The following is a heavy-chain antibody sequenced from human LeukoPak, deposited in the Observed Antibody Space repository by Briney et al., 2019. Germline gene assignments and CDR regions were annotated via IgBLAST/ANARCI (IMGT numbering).Heavy chain of an antibody. CDR2: IYSGGST. V-gene: IGHV3-66*01. Sequence: PGGSLRLSCAASGFTVSSNYMSWVRQAPGKGLEWVSVIYSGGSTYYADSVKGRFTISRDSSKNTLYLQMNSLRAEDTAVYYCAKGGGSVLRFLEWLFDIWGQGTMVTVSS. D-gene: IGHD3-3*01. J-gene: IGHJ3*02. CDR3: AKGGGSVLRFLEWLFDI. CDR1: GFTVSSNY.